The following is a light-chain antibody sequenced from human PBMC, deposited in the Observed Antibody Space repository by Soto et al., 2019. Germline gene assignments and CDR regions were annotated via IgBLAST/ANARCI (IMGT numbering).Light chain of an antibody. J-gene: IGLJ1*01. CDR1: SSDIGAYNR. CDR3: SSFTSSNTYV. CDR2: DVN. V-gene: IGLV2-18*02. Sequence: QSVLTQPPSVSGSPGQSVAISFTGTSSDIGAYNRVSWYQQPPGTAPKLMIYDVNNRPSGVPDRFSGSMSGNTASLTISWLQADDEADYYCSSFTSSNTYVFGTGTKGTVL.